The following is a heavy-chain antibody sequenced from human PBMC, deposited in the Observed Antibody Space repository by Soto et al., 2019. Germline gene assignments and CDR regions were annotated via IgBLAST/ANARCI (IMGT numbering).Heavy chain of an antibody. J-gene: IGHJ6*02. CDR3: ARALVATRFYYYYGMDV. D-gene: IGHD5-12*01. Sequence: NPSETLSLTCTVSGGSVSSGSYYWSWIRQPPGKGLEWIGYIYYSGSTNYNPSLKSRVTISVDTSKNQFSLKLSSVTAADTAVYYCARALVATRFYYYYGMDVWGQGTTVTVSS. CDR1: GGSVSSGSYY. CDR2: IYYSGST. V-gene: IGHV4-61*01.